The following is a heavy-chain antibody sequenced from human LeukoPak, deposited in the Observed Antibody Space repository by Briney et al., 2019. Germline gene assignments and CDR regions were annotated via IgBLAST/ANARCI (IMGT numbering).Heavy chain of an antibody. J-gene: IGHJ4*02. CDR3: ARQYPGGIVAAYYFDY. D-gene: IGHD5-12*01. CDR2: IYHSGST. Sequence: PSETPSLTCAVSGYSISSGYYWGWIRQPPGKGLEWIGSIYHSGSTYYNPSLKSRVTISVDTSKNQFSLKLSSVTAADTAVYYCARQYPGGIVAAYYFDYWGQGTLVTVSS. V-gene: IGHV4-38-2*01. CDR1: GYSISSGYY.